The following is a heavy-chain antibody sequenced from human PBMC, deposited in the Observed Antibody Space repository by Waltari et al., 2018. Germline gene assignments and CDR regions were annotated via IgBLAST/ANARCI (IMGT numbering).Heavy chain of an antibody. V-gene: IGHV1-2*06. D-gene: IGHD3-3*01. CDR1: GYTFTDFF. CDR3: ARSGGGTTTFGVAE. Sequence: QVQLVQSGAEVKKSGASVKVSCKASGYTFTDFFIHWVRQAPGQGLEWMGRSNPKRGDRSDAQKFQGRVTLTGDTSITTADMELTGLRSDDTAIYYCARSGGGTTTFGVAEWGQGSLVTVSS. CDR2: SNPKRGDR. J-gene: IGHJ4*02.